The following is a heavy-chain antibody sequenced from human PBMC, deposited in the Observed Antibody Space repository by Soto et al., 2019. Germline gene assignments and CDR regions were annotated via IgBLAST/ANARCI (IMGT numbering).Heavy chain of an antibody. V-gene: IGHV4-59*13. Sequence: SETLSLTCTVSAASFSKYYWTWIRQPPGKGLEWIGYIYFNGNTNYNPSLKRRVTISVDTSKKQISPNLTSVTDADTAVYFCASVTFGGVVLAHWGQGTLVTVS. CDR2: IYFNGNT. CDR3: ASVTFGGVVLAH. D-gene: IGHD3-16*01. CDR1: AASFSKYY. J-gene: IGHJ4*02.